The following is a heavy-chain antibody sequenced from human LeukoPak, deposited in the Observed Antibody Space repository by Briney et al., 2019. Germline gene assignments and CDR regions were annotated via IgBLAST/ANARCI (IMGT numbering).Heavy chain of an antibody. CDR2: IFYTGST. D-gene: IGHD3-22*01. J-gene: IGHJ4*02. Sequence: SETLSLTCTVSGDSISSSTYYWGWIRQPPGKGLEWIGTIFYTGSTYYNPSLKSRVTISVDTSKNQFSLKLNSVTAADTAVYYCARVGDSYDGLFDYWGQGSLVTVSS. V-gene: IGHV4-39*07. CDR3: ARVGDSYDGLFDY. CDR1: GDSISSSTYY.